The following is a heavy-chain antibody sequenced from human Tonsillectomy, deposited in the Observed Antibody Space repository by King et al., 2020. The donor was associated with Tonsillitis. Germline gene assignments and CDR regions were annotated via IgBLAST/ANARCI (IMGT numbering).Heavy chain of an antibody. Sequence: QLVQSGAEVKKPGESLKISCKGSGYSFTSYWIGWVRQMPGKGLEWMGIIYPGDSHTRYSPSFQGQVTISADKSIRPAYLHWSSLRASDTAMDYCARASQVDYFDYWGQGTLVTVSS. CDR2: IYPGDSHT. J-gene: IGHJ4*02. CDR3: ARASQVDYFDY. D-gene: IGHD2-15*01. V-gene: IGHV5-51*01. CDR1: GYSFTSYW.